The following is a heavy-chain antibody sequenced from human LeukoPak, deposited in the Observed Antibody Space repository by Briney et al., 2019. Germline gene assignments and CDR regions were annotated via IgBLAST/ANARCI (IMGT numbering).Heavy chain of an antibody. CDR2: IYHSGST. Sequence: SETLSLTCAVFGGSISSSNWWSWVRQPPGKGLEWIGEIYHSGSTNYNPSLKCRVTISVDKSKNQFSLKLSSVTAADTAVYYCARSPWGLSPAMYYFDYWGQGTLVTVSS. V-gene: IGHV4-4*02. CDR1: GGSISSSNW. CDR3: ARSPWGLSPAMYYFDY. J-gene: IGHJ4*02. D-gene: IGHD3-16*02.